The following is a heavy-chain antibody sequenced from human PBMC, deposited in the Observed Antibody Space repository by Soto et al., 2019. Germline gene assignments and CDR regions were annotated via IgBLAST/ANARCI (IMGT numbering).Heavy chain of an antibody. D-gene: IGHD2-2*01. Sequence: GGSLRLSCAASGFPFSSYWMHWVRQAPGKGLVWVSRINGDGSSITYADSVKGRFTISRDNAKSTLYLQMNSLRAEDAAVYYCTRRGCSTTGCYFNWGRGTLVTVSS. V-gene: IGHV3-74*03. CDR3: TRRGCSTTGCYFN. CDR1: GFPFSSYW. J-gene: IGHJ4*02. CDR2: INGDGSSI.